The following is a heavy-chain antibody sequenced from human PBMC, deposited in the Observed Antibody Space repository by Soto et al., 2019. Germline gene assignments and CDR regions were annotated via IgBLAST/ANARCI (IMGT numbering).Heavy chain of an antibody. V-gene: IGHV3-30-3*01. CDR3: AREDTAMVPRFPAYATDV. Sequence: GGSLRLSCAASGFTFSSYAMHWVRQAPGKGLEWVAVISYDGSNKYYADSVKGRFTISRDNSKNTLYLQMNSLRAEDTAVYYCAREDTAMVPRFPAYATDVWGQGPTVTLAS. D-gene: IGHD5-18*01. CDR1: GFTFSSYA. CDR2: ISYDGSNK. J-gene: IGHJ6*02.